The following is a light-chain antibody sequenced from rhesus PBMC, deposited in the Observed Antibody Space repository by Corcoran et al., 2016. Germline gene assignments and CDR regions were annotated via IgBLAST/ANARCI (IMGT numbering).Light chain of an antibody. Sequence: QVILTQSPATLSLSPGERATLSCRASQSVSSYLAWYQQKPGQAPRLLIYGASSRATGLPDRFSGSGSGTDFTLTISSMEPEDVGVYNCYQHSSGFTFGPGTKLDIK. CDR3: YQHSSGFT. CDR2: GAS. J-gene: IGKJ3*01. V-gene: IGKV3-10*01. CDR1: QSVSSY.